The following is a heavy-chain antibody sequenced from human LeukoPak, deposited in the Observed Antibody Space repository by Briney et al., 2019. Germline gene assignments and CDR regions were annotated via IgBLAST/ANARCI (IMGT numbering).Heavy chain of an antibody. CDR3: ARGYSGSQPDAFDI. J-gene: IGHJ3*02. D-gene: IGHD1-26*01. CDR2: IYYSGST. V-gene: IGHV4-59*01. CDR1: GGSISSYY. Sequence: PSETLSLTCTVPGGSISSYYWSWIRQPPGKGLEWIGYIYYSGSTNYNPSLKSRVTISVDTSKNQFSLKLSSVTAADTAVYYCARGYSGSQPDAFDIWGQGTMVTVSS.